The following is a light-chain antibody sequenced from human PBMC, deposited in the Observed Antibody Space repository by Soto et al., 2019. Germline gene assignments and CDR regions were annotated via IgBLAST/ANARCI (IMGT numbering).Light chain of an antibody. J-gene: IGLJ2*01. CDR1: STNIGAGYD. CDR3: QSYDSSLSVV. Sequence: QSVLTQPPSVSGAPGQRVTISCTGRSTNIGAGYDVYWYQQLPGTAPKLLIYDNTNRPSGVPDRFSGSKSGTSASLAITGLQAEDEADYYCQSYDSSLSVVFGGGTKLTVL. V-gene: IGLV1-40*01. CDR2: DNT.